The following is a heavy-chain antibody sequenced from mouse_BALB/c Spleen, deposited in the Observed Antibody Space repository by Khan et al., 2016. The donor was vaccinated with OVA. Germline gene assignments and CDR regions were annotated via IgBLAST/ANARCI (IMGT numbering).Heavy chain of an antibody. CDR3: ARKASSCDFSFPY. J-gene: IGHJ3*01. D-gene: IGHD2-13*01. V-gene: IGHV1S136*01. CDR2: INPYNAGT. Sequence: VQLQQSGPELVEPGASVKMSCKASGYTFTNYVMHWVKQKPGQGLEWIGYINPYNAGTRYNEKFQGKDTLTSDISSTTAYMELSSLTSEDSAVYYCARKASSCDFSFPYWGQGTLVTVSA. CDR1: GYTFTNYV.